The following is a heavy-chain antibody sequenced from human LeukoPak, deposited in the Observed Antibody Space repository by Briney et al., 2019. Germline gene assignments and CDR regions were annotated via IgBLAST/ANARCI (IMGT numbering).Heavy chain of an antibody. CDR2: MNPNSGNT. V-gene: IGHV1-8*01. CDR1: GYTFTSYD. D-gene: IGHD1-26*01. J-gene: IGHJ3*02. CDR3: AREWYSGAFDI. Sequence: ASVKVSCKASGYTFTSYDINWVRQATGQGLEWMGWMNPNSGNTGYAQKFQGRVTMTRDMSTSTVYMELSSLRSEDTAVYYCAREWYSGAFDIWGQGTMVTVSS.